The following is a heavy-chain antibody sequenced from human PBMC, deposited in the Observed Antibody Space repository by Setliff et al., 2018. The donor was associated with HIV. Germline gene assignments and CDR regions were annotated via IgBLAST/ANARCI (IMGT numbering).Heavy chain of an antibody. J-gene: IGHJ6*02. CDR2: IYHSGST. CDR1: GGSMRSSGYS. CDR3: ARDHGVATVVMDYYSGMDV. Sequence: SETLSLTCAVSGGSMRSSGYSWTWIRQAPGKGLEWIGNIYHSGSTYYNPSLKSRVTISVDTSKNQFSLKLSSVTAADTAMYFCARDHGVATVVMDYYSGMDVWGPGTTVTVSS. V-gene: IGHV4-30-2*01. D-gene: IGHD5-12*01.